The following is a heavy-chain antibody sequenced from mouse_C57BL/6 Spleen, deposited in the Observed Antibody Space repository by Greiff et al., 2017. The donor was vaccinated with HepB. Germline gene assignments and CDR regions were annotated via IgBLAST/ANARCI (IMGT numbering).Heavy chain of an antibody. Sequence: VHVKQSGAELVRPGASVKLSCTASGFNIKDDYMHWVKQRPEQGLEWIGWIDPENGDTEYASKFQGKATITADTSSNTAYLQLSSLTSEDTAVYYCTTYTMVTTRIDYWGQGTTLTVSS. D-gene: IGHD2-2*01. CDR3: TTYTMVTTRIDY. J-gene: IGHJ2*01. V-gene: IGHV14-4*01. CDR1: GFNIKDDY. CDR2: IDPENGDT.